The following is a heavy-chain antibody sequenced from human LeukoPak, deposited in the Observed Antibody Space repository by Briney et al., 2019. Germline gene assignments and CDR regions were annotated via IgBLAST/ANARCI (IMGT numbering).Heavy chain of an antibody. Sequence: GGSLRLSCAASGFTFSSYWMHWVRQAPGKGLEWVSYISSSSSTIYYADSVRGRFTISRDNAKNSLYLQMNSLRAEDTAMYYCVRVKATTDYYYYMDVWGKGTTVTVSS. J-gene: IGHJ6*03. CDR1: GFTFSSYW. CDR3: VRVKATTDYYYYMDV. V-gene: IGHV3-48*04. D-gene: IGHD1-1*01. CDR2: ISSSSSTI.